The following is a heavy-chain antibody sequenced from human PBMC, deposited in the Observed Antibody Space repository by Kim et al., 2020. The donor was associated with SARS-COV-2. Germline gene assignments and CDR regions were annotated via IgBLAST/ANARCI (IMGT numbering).Heavy chain of an antibody. D-gene: IGHD3-22*01. Sequence: TNNPQKFQGSATITRDTSASTAYMEMSSLRSEDTAMYYCARLYYYDSIPDYWGQGTLVTVSS. V-gene: IGHV1-3*01. J-gene: IGHJ4*02. CDR2: T. CDR3: ARLYYYDSIPDY.